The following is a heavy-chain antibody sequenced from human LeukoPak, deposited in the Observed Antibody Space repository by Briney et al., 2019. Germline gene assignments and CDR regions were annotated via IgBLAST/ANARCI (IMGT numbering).Heavy chain of an antibody. J-gene: IGHJ4*02. CDR1: GFTFSSYG. CDR3: ARSSYSSGWSYFDY. Sequence: PGGSLRLSCAASGFTFSSYGMHWVRQAPGKGLEWVAVISYDGSNKYYADSVKGRFTISRDNAKNSLYLQMNSLRAEDTAVYYCARSSYSSGWSYFDYWGQGTLVTVSS. V-gene: IGHV3-30*03. CDR2: ISYDGSNK. D-gene: IGHD6-19*01.